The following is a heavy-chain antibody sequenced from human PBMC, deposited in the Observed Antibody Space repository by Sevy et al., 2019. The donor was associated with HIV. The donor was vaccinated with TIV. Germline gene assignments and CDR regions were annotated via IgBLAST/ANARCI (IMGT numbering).Heavy chain of an antibody. J-gene: IGHJ6*02. V-gene: IGHV3-53*01. D-gene: IGHD6-13*01. CDR2: IYSGGSI. CDR1: GFTVSSNY. Sequence: GGSLRLSCAASGFTVSSNYMSWVRQAPGKGLEWVSVIYSGGSIYYADSVKGRFTISRDNSKNTLYLQMNSLRAEDTAVYYCARGASSSWLANYYYGMDVWGQGTTVTVSS. CDR3: ARGASSSWLANYYYGMDV.